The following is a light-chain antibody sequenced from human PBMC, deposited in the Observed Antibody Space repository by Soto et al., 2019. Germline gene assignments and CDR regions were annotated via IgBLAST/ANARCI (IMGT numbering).Light chain of an antibody. V-gene: IGKV3D-15*01. CDR3: QQYNNSPRT. CDR1: QSVSSY. Sequence: MTQSPASLSGSQGDRVTLPCRASQSVSSYLAWYQQKPGQAPRRLIYAASSRATGIPARFSGSGSGTDFTLTISCLQSEDFALYYCQQYNNSPRTFGQGTKVDIK. CDR2: AAS. J-gene: IGKJ1*01.